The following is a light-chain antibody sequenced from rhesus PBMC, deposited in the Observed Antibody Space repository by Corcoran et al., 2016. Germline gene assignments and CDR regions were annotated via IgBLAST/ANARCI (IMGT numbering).Light chain of an antibody. CDR1: QSVSSS. Sequence: EVVMTQSPATLSLSPGERATLSCRASQSVSSSLAWYQQKPGQAPRLLTYGASSRATGIPDRFIGSGSGTEFTLTISSLEPEDFAVYYCQQYTNWPLTFGGGTKVEIK. CDR3: QQYTNWPLT. CDR2: GAS. V-gene: IGKV3-42*03. J-gene: IGKJ4*01.